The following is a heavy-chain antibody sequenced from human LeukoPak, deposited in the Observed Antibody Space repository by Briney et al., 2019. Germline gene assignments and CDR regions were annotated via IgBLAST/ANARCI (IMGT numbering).Heavy chain of an antibody. V-gene: IGHV4-4*07. Sequence: SETLSLTCTVSGGSLSNFYWSCLRQAAGKRLEWIGLIYTTGITDYNPSLKSRVTMSIDTSKNQFSLRLSSVTAADTAVYYCARDLGRYDYWGHGTLVAVSS. CDR1: GGSLSNFY. D-gene: IGHD1-26*01. J-gene: IGHJ4*01. CDR2: IYTTGIT. CDR3: ARDLGRYDY.